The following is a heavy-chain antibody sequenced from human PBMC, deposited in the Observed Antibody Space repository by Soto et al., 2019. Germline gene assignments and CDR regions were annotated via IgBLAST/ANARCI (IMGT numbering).Heavy chain of an antibody. J-gene: IGHJ4*02. V-gene: IGHV1-46*01. CDR3: ARIGYSGGWYASTRAPRY. CDR1: GYTFTNYY. Sequence: ASVKVSCKASGYTFTNYYIHWVRQAPGQGLQWMGIINPSGGSTTYAQKFQGRLTMTRDTSASTANMKLSSLRSEDTAVYNSARIGYSGGWYASTRAPRYWGQGTLVTVSS. CDR2: INPSGGST. D-gene: IGHD6-19*01.